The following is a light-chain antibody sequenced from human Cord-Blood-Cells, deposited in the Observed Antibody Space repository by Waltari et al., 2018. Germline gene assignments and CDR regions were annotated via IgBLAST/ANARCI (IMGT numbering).Light chain of an antibody. V-gene: IGLV2-14*01. CDR3: SAYTSSSTL. J-gene: IGLJ3*02. CDR1: SSDVGGYNY. Sequence: QSALTQPASVSGSPGQSITISCTGTSSDVGGYNYVSWYQQHPGKAPKLMIYEVSNRPSGVSNRFSVSKSGNTASLTISGLQAEDEADYYCSAYTSSSTLFGGGTKLTVL. CDR2: EVS.